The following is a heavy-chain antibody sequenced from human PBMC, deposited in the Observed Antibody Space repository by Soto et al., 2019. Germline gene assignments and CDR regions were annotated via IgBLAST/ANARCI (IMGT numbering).Heavy chain of an antibody. D-gene: IGHD3-10*01. V-gene: IGHV3-30*18. CDR3: AKDRDYYCSGSYYPVDY. CDR2: ISYDGSNK. Sequence: QVQLVESGGGVVQPGRSLRLSCAASGFTFSSYGMHWVRQAPGKGLEWVAVISYDGSNKYYADSVKGRFTISRDNSKNTLYLQMNSLRAEDTAVYYCAKDRDYYCSGSYYPVDYWGQGTLVTVSS. J-gene: IGHJ4*02. CDR1: GFTFSSYG.